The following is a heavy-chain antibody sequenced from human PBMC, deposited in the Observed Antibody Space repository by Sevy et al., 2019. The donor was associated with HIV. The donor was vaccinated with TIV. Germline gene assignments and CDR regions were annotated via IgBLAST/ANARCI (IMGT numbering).Heavy chain of an antibody. D-gene: IGHD4-17*01. CDR1: GFTFSSYW. J-gene: IGHJ6*02. V-gene: IGHV3-7*01. CDR3: AREGNDYGDNYYYYYGMDV. CDR2: IKQDGSEK. Sequence: GGSLRLSCAASGFTFSSYWMSWVRQAPGKGLEWVANIKQDGSEKYYMDSVKGRFTISRDNAKNSLYLQMNSLRAEDTAVYYCAREGNDYGDNYYYYYGMDVWGQGTTVTVSS.